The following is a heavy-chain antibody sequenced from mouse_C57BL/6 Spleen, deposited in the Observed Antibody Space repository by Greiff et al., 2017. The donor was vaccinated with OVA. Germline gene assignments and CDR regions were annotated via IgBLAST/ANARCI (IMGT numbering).Heavy chain of an antibody. CDR3: ARTSNYEAWFAY. Sequence: EVQLQQSGPELVKPGASVKISCKASGYSFTGYYMHWVKQSSEKSLEWIGEINPSTGGTSYNQKFKGKATLTVDKSSSTAYMQLKSLTSEDSAVYYCARTSNYEAWFAYWGQGTLVTVSA. CDR1: GYSFTGYY. J-gene: IGHJ3*01. V-gene: IGHV1-43*01. CDR2: INPSTGGT. D-gene: IGHD2-1*01.